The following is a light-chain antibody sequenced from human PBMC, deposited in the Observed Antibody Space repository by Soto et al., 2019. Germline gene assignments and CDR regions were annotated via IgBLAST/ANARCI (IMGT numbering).Light chain of an antibody. CDR2: AAS. V-gene: IGKV1-9*01. CDR1: QGISSY. J-gene: IGKJ1*01. Sequence: DIQWTQSPCCLSAAVEDRVTITCRASQGISSYLAWYQKKPGKAPKLLMYAASTLQSGVPSRFSGSGSGTEFTHTISSLQPEDVATYSGQKYNSAPWTFGQGTKVDI. CDR3: QKYNSAPWT.